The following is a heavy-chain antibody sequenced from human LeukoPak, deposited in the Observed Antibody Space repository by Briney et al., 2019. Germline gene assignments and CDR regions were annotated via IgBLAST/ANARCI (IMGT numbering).Heavy chain of an antibody. Sequence: PSETLSLTCAVYGGSFSGYYWSWIRQPPGKGLEWIGEINHSGSTNYNPSLKSRVTISVDTSKNQFSLKLSSVTAADTAVYYCAKGPGVRGVTKWYYYMDVWGKGTTVTVSS. V-gene: IGHV4-34*01. D-gene: IGHD3-10*01. CDR3: AKGPGVRGVTKWYYYMDV. CDR1: GGSFSGYY. J-gene: IGHJ6*03. CDR2: INHSGST.